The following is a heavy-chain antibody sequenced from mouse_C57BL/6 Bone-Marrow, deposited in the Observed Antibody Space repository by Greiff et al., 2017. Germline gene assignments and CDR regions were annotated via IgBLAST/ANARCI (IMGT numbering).Heavy chain of an antibody. CDR3: ARGRLRRPFAY. V-gene: IGHV1-69*01. CDR2: IDPSDSYT. CDR1: GYTFTSYW. J-gene: IGHJ3*01. Sequence: QVQLQQPGAELVMPGASVKLSCKASGYTFTSYWMHWVKQRPGQGLEWIGEIDPSDSYTNYNQKFKGKSTLTVDKSSSTAYMQLSSLTSEDSAVYYWARGRLRRPFAYWGQGTLVTVSA. D-gene: IGHD2-4*01.